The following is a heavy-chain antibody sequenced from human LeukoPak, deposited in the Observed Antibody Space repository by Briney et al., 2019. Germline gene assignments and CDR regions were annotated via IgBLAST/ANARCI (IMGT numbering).Heavy chain of an antibody. CDR1: GFTVSSYG. CDR3: ARSGGRGSGWAY. J-gene: IGHJ4*02. Sequence: GGSLRLSCAASGFTVSSYGMTWVRQAPGKGLEWVANIKQDGSETYYVDSVKGRFNISRDNAKNSLFLQMNSLRGEDTAVYYCARSGGRGSGWAYWGQGILVTVSS. V-gene: IGHV3-7*01. D-gene: IGHD6-25*01. CDR2: IKQDGSET.